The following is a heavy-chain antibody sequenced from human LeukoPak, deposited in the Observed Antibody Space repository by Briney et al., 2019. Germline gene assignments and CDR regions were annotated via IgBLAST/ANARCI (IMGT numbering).Heavy chain of an antibody. D-gene: IGHD3-16*01. CDR2: ISAYNGNT. J-gene: IGHJ4*02. V-gene: IGHV1-18*01. CDR3: ARERIMITFGGAYYFDY. Sequence: GASVKVSCKASGYTFTSYGISWVRQAPGQGLEWMGWISAYNGNTNYAQKLQGRVTMTTDTSTSTAYTELRSLRSDDTAVYYCARERIMITFGGAYYFDYWGQGTLVTVSS. CDR1: GYTFTSYG.